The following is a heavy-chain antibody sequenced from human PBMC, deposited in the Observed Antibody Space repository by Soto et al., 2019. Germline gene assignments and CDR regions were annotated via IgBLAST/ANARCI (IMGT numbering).Heavy chain of an antibody. CDR1: GGSISSGGYS. J-gene: IGHJ5*02. CDR2: IYHSGST. V-gene: IGHV4-30-2*01. D-gene: IGHD6-25*01. CDR3: ARRIATAASWFDP. Sequence: PSETLSLTCAVSGGSISSGGYSWSWIRQPPGKGLEWIGYIYHSGSTYYNPSLKSRVTISVDRSKNQFSLKLSSVTAADTAVYYCARRIATAASWFDPWGQGTLVTVSS.